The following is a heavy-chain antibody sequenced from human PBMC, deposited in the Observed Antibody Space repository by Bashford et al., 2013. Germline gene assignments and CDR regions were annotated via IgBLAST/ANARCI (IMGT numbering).Heavy chain of an antibody. V-gene: IGHV3-66*01. CDR1: GTIVSNEY. J-gene: IGHJ4*02. D-gene: IGHD3-10*02. Sequence: GGSLRLSCAVSGTIVSNEYMNWFRQAPGKGLEWVAWLSPAASAAYSDSVRGRFTISRDNAKNTLHLQMNDLRAEDTAVYYCVRDMFGREDSWGQGTLVTVSS. CDR3: VRDMFGREDS. CDR2: LSPAASA.